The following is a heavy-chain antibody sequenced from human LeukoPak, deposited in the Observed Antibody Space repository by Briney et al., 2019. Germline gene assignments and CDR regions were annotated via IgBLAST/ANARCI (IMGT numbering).Heavy chain of an antibody. J-gene: IGHJ4*02. D-gene: IGHD3-9*01. CDR2: ISGSGNSA. V-gene: IGHV3-23*01. Sequence: GGSLRLSCAASGFTFSSYAMSWVRQAPGKGLEWVSGISGSGNSAFYPDSVKGRFTISRDNSEKTLYLQMISLRAEDTAVYYCAKKLTGYYNAFDNWGQGTLVTVSS. CDR3: AKKLTGYYNAFDN. CDR1: GFTFSSYA.